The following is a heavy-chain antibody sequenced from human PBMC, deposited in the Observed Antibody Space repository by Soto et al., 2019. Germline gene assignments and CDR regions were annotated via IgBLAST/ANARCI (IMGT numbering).Heavy chain of an antibody. J-gene: IGHJ4*02. CDR2: IIPILGIA. V-gene: IGHV1-69*08. CDR1: GGTFSSYT. D-gene: IGHD2-2*01. CDR3: ARETPLCTSCYLY. Sequence: QVQLVQSGAEVKKPGSSVKVSCKASGGTFSSYTISWVRQAPGQGLEWMGRIIPILGIANYAQKFQGRVTITADKSTSTAYMELSSLRSEDMAVYYCARETPLCTSCYLYWGQGTLVTVSS.